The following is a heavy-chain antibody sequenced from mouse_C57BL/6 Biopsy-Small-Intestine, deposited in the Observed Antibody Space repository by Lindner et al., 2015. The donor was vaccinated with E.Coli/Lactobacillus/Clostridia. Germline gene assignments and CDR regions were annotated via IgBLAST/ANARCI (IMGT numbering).Heavy chain of an antibody. CDR2: IYPGDGDT. CDR1: GYAFSSSW. CDR3: ARSGTGTLDY. Sequence: VQLQESGPELVKPGASVKISCKASGYAFSSSWMNWVKQRPGKGLEWIGRIYPGDGDTNYNGKFKGKATLTADKSSSAAYMQLSSLTSEDSAVYFCARSGTGTLDYWGQGTTLTVSS. J-gene: IGHJ2*01. V-gene: IGHV1-82*01. D-gene: IGHD4-1*01.